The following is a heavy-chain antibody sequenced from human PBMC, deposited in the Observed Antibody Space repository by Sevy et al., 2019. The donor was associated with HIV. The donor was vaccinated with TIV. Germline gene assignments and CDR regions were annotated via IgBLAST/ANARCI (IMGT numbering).Heavy chain of an antibody. D-gene: IGHD2-8*02. CDR3: ARRRVQSGLSGGGANYGMDV. Sequence: GGSLRLSCAASGFPFSSYAMSWVRQAPGKGLEWVSTLIGGGSRTYYADSVTGRFIISRDNSWNTLYLQMNSLRAEDTAIYYCARRRVQSGLSGGGANYGMDVCGRGTTVTVSS. CDR2: LIGGGSRT. J-gene: IGHJ6*02. V-gene: IGHV3-23*01. CDR1: GFPFSSYA.